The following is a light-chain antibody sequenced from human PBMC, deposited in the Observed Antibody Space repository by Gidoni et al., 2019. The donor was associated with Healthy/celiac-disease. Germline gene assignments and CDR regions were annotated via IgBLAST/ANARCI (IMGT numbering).Light chain of an antibody. J-gene: IGLJ3*02. CDR3: QSYDSSNLWV. CDR2: EDN. Sequence: NFMLTQTHPVSESPGKTVTISCTRSSGSIASNYVQWYQQRPGSAPTTVIYEDNQRPSGVPDRFSGSIDSSSNSASLTISGLKTEDEADYYCQSYDSSNLWVFGGGTKLTVL. V-gene: IGLV6-57*04. CDR1: SGSIASNY.